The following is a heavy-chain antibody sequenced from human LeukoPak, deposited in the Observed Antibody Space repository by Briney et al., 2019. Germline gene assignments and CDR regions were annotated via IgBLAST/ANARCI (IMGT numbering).Heavy chain of an antibody. Sequence: GGSLRLSCAASGFTFSSYGMHWVRQAPGKGPEWVAVIWYDGSNKYYADSVKGRFTISRDNSKNTLYLQMNSLRAEDTAVYYCARGAHSSGWYFDYWGQGTLVTVSS. D-gene: IGHD6-19*01. CDR3: ARGAHSSGWYFDY. CDR2: IWYDGSNK. CDR1: GFTFSSYG. V-gene: IGHV3-33*01. J-gene: IGHJ4*02.